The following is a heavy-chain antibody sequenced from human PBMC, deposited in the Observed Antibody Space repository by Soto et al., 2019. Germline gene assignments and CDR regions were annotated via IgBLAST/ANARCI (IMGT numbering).Heavy chain of an antibody. D-gene: IGHD2-15*01. Sequence: PGGSLRLSCAASGFTFSSYGMHWVRQAPGKGLEWVAVIWYDGSNKYYADSVKDRFTISRDNSKNTLYLQMNSLRAEDTAVYYCARGRGVRYCSGGSCWRFSYGMDVWGQGTTVTVSS. CDR2: IWYDGSNK. CDR1: GFTFSSYG. V-gene: IGHV3-33*01. J-gene: IGHJ6*02. CDR3: ARGRGVRYCSGGSCWRFSYGMDV.